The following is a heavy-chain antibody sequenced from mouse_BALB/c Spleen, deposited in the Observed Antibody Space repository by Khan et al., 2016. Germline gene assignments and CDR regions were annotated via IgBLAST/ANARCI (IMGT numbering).Heavy chain of an antibody. CDR3: ASYYRYDLDY. J-gene: IGHJ2*01. CDR1: GFNIKDTY. CDR2: IDPANGNT. Sequence: VQLQQPGAELVKPGASVKLSCTASGFNIKDTYMHWVKQRPEQGLEWIGRIDPANGNTKYDPKFQGKATITADTSSNTAYLQLSSLTSEDTAVYYCASYYRYDLDYWGQGTTLTVSS. D-gene: IGHD2-14*01. V-gene: IGHV14-3*02.